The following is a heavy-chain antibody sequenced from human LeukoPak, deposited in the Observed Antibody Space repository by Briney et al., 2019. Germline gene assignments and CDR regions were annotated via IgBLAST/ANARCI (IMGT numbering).Heavy chain of an antibody. J-gene: IGHJ4*02. Sequence: SETLSPTCTVSGGSISSYYWSRIRQPPGKGLEWIGYIYYSGSTNNNPSLKGRVTISVDTSKNQFSLKLSSVTAADTAVYYCARVATEQSFDYWGQGTLVTVSS. CDR2: IYYSGST. CDR3: ARVATEQSFDY. CDR1: GGSISSYY. D-gene: IGHD5-12*01. V-gene: IGHV4-59*01.